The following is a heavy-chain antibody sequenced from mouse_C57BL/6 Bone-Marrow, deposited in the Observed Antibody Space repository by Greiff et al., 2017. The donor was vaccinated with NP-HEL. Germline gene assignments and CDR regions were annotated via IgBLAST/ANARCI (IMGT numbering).Heavy chain of an antibody. D-gene: IGHD2-4*01. CDR1: GYTFTSYW. V-gene: IGHV1-53*01. CDR3: ARSGRDYDYDKHWYFDV. Sequence: QVQLQQPGPELVKPGASVKLSCKASGYTFTSYWMHWVKQRPGQGLEWLGNINPSNGGTNYNEKFKSKATLTVDKSSSTAYMQISSLTSEDSAVYYCARSGRDYDYDKHWYFDVWGTGTTVTVSS. J-gene: IGHJ1*03. CDR2: INPSNGGT.